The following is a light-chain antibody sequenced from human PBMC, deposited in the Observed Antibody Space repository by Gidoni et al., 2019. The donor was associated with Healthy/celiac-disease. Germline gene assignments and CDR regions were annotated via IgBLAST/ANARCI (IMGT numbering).Light chain of an antibody. Sequence: SLCERATINCKSSQSVLYSSNNKNYLPWYQQKPGQPPKLLIYWASTRESGVPDRFSGSGSGTDFTLTISSLQAEDVAVYYCQQYYSTPKAFGGGTKVEIK. CDR3: QQYYSTPKA. CDR1: QSVLYSSNNKNY. J-gene: IGKJ4*01. V-gene: IGKV4-1*01. CDR2: WAS.